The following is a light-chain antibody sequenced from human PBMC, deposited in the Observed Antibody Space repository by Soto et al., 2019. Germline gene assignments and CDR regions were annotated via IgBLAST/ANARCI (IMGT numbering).Light chain of an antibody. J-gene: IGKJ1*01. CDR3: QHIRT. CDR1: QNINNW. V-gene: IGKV1-5*01. CDR2: DAS. Sequence: DIQMTQSPSTLSASVGDRVTITCRASQNINNWIAWYQQKPGQAPKFLIYDASTLESGVTSRFIGSGFVTEFSLTMSSLQPDDFGRYYCQHIRTFGQGTKVEIK.